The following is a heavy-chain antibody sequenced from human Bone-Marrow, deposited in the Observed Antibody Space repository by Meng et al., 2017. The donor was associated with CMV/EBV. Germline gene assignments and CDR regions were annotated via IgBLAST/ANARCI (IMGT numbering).Heavy chain of an antibody. D-gene: IGHD2-21*01. CDR3: AREVVPGGLDP. CDR1: GFAFNSLW. V-gene: IGHV3-74*01. Sequence: EVQLVESGGGLVQPGGSLRLPCAASGFAFNSLWMHWVRQAPGKGLVWVSRINHDGSNIGYADSVKGRFTISRDNAKNTLFLQMNSLRAEDTAVYFCAREVVPGGLDPWGQGTLVTVPS. J-gene: IGHJ5*02. CDR2: INHDGSNI.